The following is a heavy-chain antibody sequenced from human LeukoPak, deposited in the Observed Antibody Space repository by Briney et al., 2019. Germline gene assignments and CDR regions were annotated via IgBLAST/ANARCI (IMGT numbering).Heavy chain of an antibody. CDR2: IVVGSGNT. Sequence: SVKVSCKASGFTFTSSAMQWVRQARGQRLEWIGWIVVGSGNTNYAQKFQERVTITRDMSTSTAYMELSSLRPEDTAVYYCAAESDYVWGSYRSNWFDPWGQGTLVTVSS. V-gene: IGHV1-58*02. CDR3: AAESDYVWGSYRSNWFDP. J-gene: IGHJ5*02. CDR1: GFTFTSSA. D-gene: IGHD3-16*02.